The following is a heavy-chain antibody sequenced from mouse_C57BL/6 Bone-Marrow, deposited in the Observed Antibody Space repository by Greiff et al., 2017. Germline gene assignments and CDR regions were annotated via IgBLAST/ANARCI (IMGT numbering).Heavy chain of an antibody. CDR1: GFTFSDYY. J-gene: IGHJ3*01. CDR3: ARPGDYDYDWFAY. Sequence: EVKVVESGGGLVQPGGSLKLSCAASGFTFSDYYMYWVRQTPEKRLEWVAYISNGGGSTYYPDTVKGRFTISRDNAKNTLYLQMSRLKSEDTDMYYCARPGDYDYDWFAYWGQGTMVTVSA. V-gene: IGHV5-12*01. D-gene: IGHD2-4*01. CDR2: ISNGGGST.